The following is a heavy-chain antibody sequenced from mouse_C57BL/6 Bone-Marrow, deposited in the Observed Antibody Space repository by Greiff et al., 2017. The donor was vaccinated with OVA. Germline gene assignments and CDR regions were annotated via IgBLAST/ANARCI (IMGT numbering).Heavy chain of an antibody. V-gene: IGHV1-50*01. D-gene: IGHD1-1*02. CDR3: ASGVGMPPWYFDV. J-gene: IGHJ1*03. Sequence: QVQLQQPGAELVKPGASVKLSCKASGYTFTSYWMQWVKQRPGQGLEWIGEIDPSDSYTNYNQKFKGKATLTVDTSSSTAYMQLSSLTSEDSAVYYCASGVGMPPWYFDVWGTGTTVTVSS. CDR1: GYTFTSYW. CDR2: IDPSDSYT.